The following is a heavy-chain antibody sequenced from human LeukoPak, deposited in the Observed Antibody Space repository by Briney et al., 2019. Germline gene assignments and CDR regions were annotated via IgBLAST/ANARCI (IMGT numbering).Heavy chain of an antibody. CDR1: GYTFTGSY. V-gene: IGHV1-2*02. CDR2: INPNSGDA. J-gene: IGHJ6*02. D-gene: IGHD4-17*01. CDR3: ARGPTVTLYYYYYGMDV. Sequence: ASVKVSCKASGYTFTGSYMHWVRQAPGQGLEWMGWINPNSGDANYAQKFQGRVTMTRDTSISTAYMELSRLRSDDTAVYYCARGPTVTLYYYYYGMDVWGQGTTVTVSS.